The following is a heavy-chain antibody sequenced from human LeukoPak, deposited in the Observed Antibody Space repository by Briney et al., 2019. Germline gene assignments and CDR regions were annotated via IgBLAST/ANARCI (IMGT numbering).Heavy chain of an antibody. V-gene: IGHV4-59*13. CDR1: GGSLSSYY. CDR2: IYYSGST. D-gene: IGHD2-15*01. J-gene: IGHJ6*02. Sequence: SETLSLTCTVSGGSLSSYYWSWIRQPPGKGLEWIGYIYYSGSTNYNPFLKSRVTISVDTSKNQFSLKLSSVTAADTAVYYCARGGDGYCSGGSCYPPWHYYGMDVWGQGTTVTVSS. CDR3: ARGGDGYCSGGSCYPPWHYYGMDV.